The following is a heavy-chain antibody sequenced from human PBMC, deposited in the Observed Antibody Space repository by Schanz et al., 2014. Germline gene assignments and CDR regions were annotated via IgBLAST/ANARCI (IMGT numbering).Heavy chain of an antibody. J-gene: IGHJ4*02. Sequence: EVQLVESGGGLVQPGGSLRLSCAASGFTFSVYWMHWVRQPPGEGLVSVSRISGDGTTTSYADSVKGRFTISRDNAKNTLYLQMSSLRVEDTAVYYCAKARSGHIVFPLDFWGQGILVTVSS. CDR1: GFTFSVYW. CDR3: AKARSGHIVFPLDF. V-gene: IGHV3-74*01. CDR2: ISGDGTTT. D-gene: IGHD2-21*01.